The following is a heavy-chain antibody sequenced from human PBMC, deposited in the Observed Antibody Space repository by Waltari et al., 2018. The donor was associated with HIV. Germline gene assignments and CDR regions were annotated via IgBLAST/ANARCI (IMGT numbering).Heavy chain of an antibody. Sequence: QVPLAQSGAEVKTPGSWVNVSCKASGGTFSGYALYRVSQVPGQGLEWMGGIIPIFGTANYAQKFQGRVTITADESTSTAYMELSSLRSEDTAVYYCARGYCSGGSCYVHDYWGQGTLVTVSS. D-gene: IGHD2-15*01. CDR3: ARGYCSGGSCYVHDY. CDR1: GGTFSGYA. J-gene: IGHJ4*02. CDR2: IIPIFGTA. V-gene: IGHV1-69*01.